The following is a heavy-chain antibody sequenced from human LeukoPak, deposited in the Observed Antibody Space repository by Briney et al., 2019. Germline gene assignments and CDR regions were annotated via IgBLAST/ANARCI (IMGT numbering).Heavy chain of an antibody. CDR3: AKENYGSGSYGYFDY. D-gene: IGHD3-10*01. CDR1: GFTFDDYA. J-gene: IGHJ4*02. V-gene: IGHV3-9*01. CDR2: ISWNSGSI. Sequence: PGGSLRLSCAASGFTFDDYAMHWVRPAPGKGLEWVSGISWNSGSIGYADSVKGRFTISRDNAKNSLYLQMNSLRAEDTALYYCAKENYGSGSYGYFDYWGQGTLVTVSS.